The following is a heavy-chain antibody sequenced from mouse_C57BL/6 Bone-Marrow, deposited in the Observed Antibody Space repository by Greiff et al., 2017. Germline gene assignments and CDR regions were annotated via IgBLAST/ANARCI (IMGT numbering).Heavy chain of an antibody. CDR2: IYPRDGST. D-gene: IGHD3-3*01. V-gene: IGHV1-78*01. J-gene: IGHJ4*01. CDR1: GYTFTDHS. CDR3: ARQGLPGYYAIDY. Sequence: VQLQQSDAELVKPGASVKISCKVSGYTFTDHSIHWMKQRPEQGLEWIGYIYPRDGSTKYNEKFKGKATLTADKSSSTAYMQLNSLTSEDSAVYFCARQGLPGYYAIDYWGQGTSVTVSS.